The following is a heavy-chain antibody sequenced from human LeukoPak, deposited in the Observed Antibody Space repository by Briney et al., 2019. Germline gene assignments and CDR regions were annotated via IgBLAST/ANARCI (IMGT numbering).Heavy chain of an antibody. J-gene: IGHJ4*02. D-gene: IGHD3-9*01. CDR3: AKGRSDILTGYYPITIDY. V-gene: IGHV3-23*01. Sequence: GGSLRLSCAASGFTFSSYALTWVRQAPGKGLEWVSAISTSGGSTYYADSVKGRFTISRDNSKNTLYLHMNSLRAEDTAVYYCAKGRSDILTGYYPITIDYWGQGTLVTVAS. CDR2: ISTSGGST. CDR1: GFTFSSYA.